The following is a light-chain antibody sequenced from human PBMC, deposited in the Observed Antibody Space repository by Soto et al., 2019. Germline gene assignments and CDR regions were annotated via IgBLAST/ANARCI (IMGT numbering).Light chain of an antibody. CDR2: KAS. CDR3: QQYSKYPWT. Sequence: DIQMTQSPSTLSASVGDRVTITCRASQSIDRWLAWYQQKPGKAPKLLMYKASILQSGIPSRFSGSGSGTEFTLTISGLQPDDVASYYCQQYSKYPWTFGQGTKVEI. CDR1: QSIDRW. J-gene: IGKJ1*01. V-gene: IGKV1-5*03.